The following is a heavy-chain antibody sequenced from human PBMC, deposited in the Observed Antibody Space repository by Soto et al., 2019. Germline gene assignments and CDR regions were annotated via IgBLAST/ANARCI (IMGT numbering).Heavy chain of an antibody. Sequence: ASVKVSCKASGYTFTSYGISWVRQAPGQGLEWMGWISAYNGNTNYAQKFQGRVTMTRNTSISTAYMELSSLRSEDTAVYYCARDLRYCSGGSCFGRSHAFDIWGQGTMVTVSS. V-gene: IGHV1-18*01. J-gene: IGHJ3*02. CDR1: GYTFTSYG. D-gene: IGHD2-15*01. CDR3: ARDLRYCSGGSCFGRSHAFDI. CDR2: ISAYNGNT.